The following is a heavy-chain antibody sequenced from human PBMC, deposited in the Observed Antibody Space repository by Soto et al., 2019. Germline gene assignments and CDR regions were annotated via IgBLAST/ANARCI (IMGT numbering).Heavy chain of an antibody. CDR2: IYYSGST. J-gene: IGHJ4*02. D-gene: IGHD4-4*01. CDR3: ARSPAIGVTPIHFDY. Sequence: SETLSLTCTVSGGSISSYYWSWIRQPPGKGLEWIGYIYYSGSTNYNPSLKSRVTISVDTSKNQFSLKLSSVTAADTAVYYCARSPAIGVTPIHFDYWGQGTLVTVSS. CDR1: GGSISSYY. V-gene: IGHV4-59*01.